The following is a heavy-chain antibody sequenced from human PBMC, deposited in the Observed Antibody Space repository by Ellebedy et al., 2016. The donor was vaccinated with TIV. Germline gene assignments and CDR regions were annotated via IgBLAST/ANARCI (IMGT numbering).Heavy chain of an antibody. V-gene: IGHV3-21*01. Sequence: GESLKISCSASGFTFSYYTMNWVRQAPGKGLEWVSSISGSGTYIHKADSVKGRFTISRDNAKNSLYLQMNNLRVEDTAVYYCARPAASYSSSWYDFDCWGQGTLVTVSS. CDR3: ARPAASYSSSWYDFDC. D-gene: IGHD6-13*01. CDR1: GFTFSYYT. J-gene: IGHJ4*02. CDR2: ISGSGTYI.